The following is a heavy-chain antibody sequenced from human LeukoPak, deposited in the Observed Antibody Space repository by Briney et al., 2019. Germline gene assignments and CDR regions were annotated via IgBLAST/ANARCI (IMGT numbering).Heavy chain of an antibody. Sequence: GGSLRLSCAASRVIFKGYSMNWVRQAPGKGLEWVSLISWDGGSTYYADSVKGRFTISRDNNTNSLYLQMNSLRTDNTALYYCAKDMSRTYYDYFDYWGQGTLVTVSS. CDR2: ISWDGGST. CDR1: RVIFKGYS. J-gene: IGHJ4*02. CDR3: AKDMSRTYYDYFDY. V-gene: IGHV3-43*01. D-gene: IGHD3-10*01.